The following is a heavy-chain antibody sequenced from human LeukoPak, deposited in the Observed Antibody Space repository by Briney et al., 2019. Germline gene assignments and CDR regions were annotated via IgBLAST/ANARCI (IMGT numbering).Heavy chain of an antibody. D-gene: IGHD4-11*01. Sequence: GGSLRLSCAASGFSFSSYAMSWVRQAPGKGLEWVSDLSGSGGSTYYADSVKGRFTISRDNSENTLYLQMNRLRAEDTAVYYCAKAMTTATSFDYWGQGTLVTVSS. CDR1: GFSFSSYA. J-gene: IGHJ4*02. V-gene: IGHV3-23*01. CDR3: AKAMTTATSFDY. CDR2: LSGSGGST.